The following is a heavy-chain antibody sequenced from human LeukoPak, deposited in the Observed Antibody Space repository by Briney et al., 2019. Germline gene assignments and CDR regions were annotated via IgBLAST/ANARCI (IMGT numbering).Heavy chain of an antibody. J-gene: IGHJ4*02. CDR3: ARILPGGTSPPDY. V-gene: IGHV3-30-3*01. CDR1: RFTFSSYA. CDR2: ISYDGSNK. Sequence: GRSLRLSCAASRFTFSSYAMHWVRQAPGKGLEWVAVISYDGSNKYYADSVKGRFTISRDNSKNTLYLQMNSLRAEDTAVYYCARILPGGTSPPDYWGQGTLVTVSS. D-gene: IGHD2-8*01.